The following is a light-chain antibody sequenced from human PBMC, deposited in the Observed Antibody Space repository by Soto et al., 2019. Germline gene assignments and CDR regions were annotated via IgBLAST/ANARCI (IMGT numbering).Light chain of an antibody. Sequence: EIVMTQSPATLSVSPGERATLSCRASQSVSNRLAWYQQKPGQVPRLLIYGASTRANGIPARFSGSGSGTDFTLTISSLQSEDFAVDYCQQYNDWPPVYTFGQGTKLEI. CDR2: GAS. CDR1: QSVSNR. V-gene: IGKV3D-15*01. J-gene: IGKJ2*01. CDR3: QQYNDWPPVYT.